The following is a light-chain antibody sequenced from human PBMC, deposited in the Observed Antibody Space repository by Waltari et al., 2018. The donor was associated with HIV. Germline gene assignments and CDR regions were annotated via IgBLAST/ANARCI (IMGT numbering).Light chain of an antibody. CDR1: AGPVTIVYY. J-gene: IGLJ2*01. Sequence: QIVVTQEPSLTVSPGGTVTLTCASSAGPVTIVYYPNWFQQKPGQSPLALIHSTSEQHTWTPARFSGSLLGDKAALTLSGVQPEDEAAYYCLLYHGGGVVFGGGTKLTVL. CDR2: STS. V-gene: IGLV7-43*01. CDR3: LLYHGGGVV.